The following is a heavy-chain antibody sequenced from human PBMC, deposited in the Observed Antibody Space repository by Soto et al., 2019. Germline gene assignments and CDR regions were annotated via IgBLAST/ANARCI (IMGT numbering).Heavy chain of an antibody. D-gene: IGHD1-26*01. CDR3: ARNPFSGISAPFDY. Sequence: PSETLSLTCTVSGGSISSYYWSWIRQPPGKGLEWIGYIYYSGSTYYNPSLKSRVTISVDTSKNQFSLMLSSVTAADTAVYYCARNPFSGISAPFDYWGLGTLVTVSS. CDR2: IYYSGST. V-gene: IGHV4-59*04. CDR1: GGSISSYY. J-gene: IGHJ4*02.